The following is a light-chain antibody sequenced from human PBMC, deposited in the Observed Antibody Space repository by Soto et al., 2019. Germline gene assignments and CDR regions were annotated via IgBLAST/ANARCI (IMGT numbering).Light chain of an antibody. V-gene: IGKV1-5*03. J-gene: IGKJ4*01. Sequence: DIQMTQSPSTLSASVGDRVTITCRARQSISRWLAWYQQKPCAAPKLMIYKASSLQNGVPARFSGSGSVTECTPTLSCRKSDDCATDYCQHYNIIPLTFSGGTKVESK. CDR2: KAS. CDR3: QHYNIIPLT. CDR1: QSISRW.